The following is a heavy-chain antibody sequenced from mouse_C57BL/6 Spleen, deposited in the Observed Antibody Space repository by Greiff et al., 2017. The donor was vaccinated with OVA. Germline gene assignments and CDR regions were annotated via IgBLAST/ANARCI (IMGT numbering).Heavy chain of an antibody. CDR2: ISYSGST. D-gene: IGHD4-1*01. CDR3: ARGMNWAYFDY. Sequence: EVQLQQSGPGMVKPSQSLSLTCTVTGYSITSGYDWHWIRHFPGNKLEWMGYISYSGSTNYNPSLKSRISITHDTSKNHFFLKLNSVTTEDTATYYCARGMNWAYFDYWGQGTTLTVSS. CDR1: GYSITSGYD. V-gene: IGHV3-1*01. J-gene: IGHJ2*01.